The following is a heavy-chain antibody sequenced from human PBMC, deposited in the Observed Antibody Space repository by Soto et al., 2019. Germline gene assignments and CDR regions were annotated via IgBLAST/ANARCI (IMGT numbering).Heavy chain of an antibody. Sequence: GASVKVSCKAPGYTFTSYGISWVRQAPGQGLEWMGWISAYNGNTNYAQKLQGRVTMTTDTSTSTAYMELRSLRSDDTAVYYCARKCCSSTSCYSYYYYGMDVWCQGTTVTVSS. D-gene: IGHD2-2*01. J-gene: IGHJ6*02. V-gene: IGHV1-18*04. CDR2: ISAYNGNT. CDR1: GYTFTSYG. CDR3: ARKCCSSTSCYSYYYYGMDV.